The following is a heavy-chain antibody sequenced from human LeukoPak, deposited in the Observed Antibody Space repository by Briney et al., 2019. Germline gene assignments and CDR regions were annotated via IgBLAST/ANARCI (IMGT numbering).Heavy chain of an antibody. Sequence: GGSLRLSCAASGFTFSSYAMSWVRQAPGKGLEWVSAISGSGGSTYYADSVKGRFPISRDNSKNTLYLQMNSLRAEDTAVYYCAKVPYDSSGYSTYYFDYWGQGTLVTVSS. CDR1: GFTFSSYA. V-gene: IGHV3-23*01. J-gene: IGHJ4*02. CDR3: AKVPYDSSGYSTYYFDY. D-gene: IGHD3-22*01. CDR2: ISGSGGST.